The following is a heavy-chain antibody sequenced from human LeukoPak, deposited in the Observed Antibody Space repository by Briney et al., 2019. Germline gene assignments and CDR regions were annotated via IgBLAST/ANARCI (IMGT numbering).Heavy chain of an antibody. Sequence: SGTLSLTCTVSGDSINSLDLWSWVRQPPGKGLEWIGEMYLSGTTHSNPSVKSRVTISIDKSKNQFFLNLSSVTAADTAVYYCARYDTGGSALENWGQGTLVPVSS. CDR2: MYLSGTT. CDR3: ARYDTGGSALEN. D-gene: IGHD2-8*02. V-gene: IGHV4-4*02. J-gene: IGHJ4*02. CDR1: GDSINSLDL.